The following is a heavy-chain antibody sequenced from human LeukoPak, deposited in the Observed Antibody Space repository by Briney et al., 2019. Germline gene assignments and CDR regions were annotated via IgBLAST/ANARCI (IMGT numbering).Heavy chain of an antibody. CDR2: INHSGST. V-gene: IGHV4-39*07. J-gene: IGHJ5*02. D-gene: IGHD3-9*01. Sequence: PSETLSLTCTVSGGSISSGGYYWTWIRQPPGKGLEWIGEINHSGSTNYNPSLKSRVTISVDTSKNQFSLKLSSVTAADTAVYYCARGGSFLVIRANWFDPWGQGTLVTVSS. CDR1: GGSISSGGYY. CDR3: ARGGSFLVIRANWFDP.